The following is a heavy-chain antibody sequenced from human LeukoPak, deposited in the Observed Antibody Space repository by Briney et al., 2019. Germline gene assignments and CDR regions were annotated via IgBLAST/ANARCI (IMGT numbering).Heavy chain of an antibody. CDR2: IYHSGSP. CDR1: GGSISSSNW. CDR3: ARWRGNDYDY. J-gene: IGHJ4*02. Sequence: PSETLSLTCAVSGGSISSSNWWSWVRQPPGKGLEWIAEIYHSGSPHYNPSLKSRVTISVDKSKNQFSLKLNSVTAADTAVYYCARWRGNDYDYWGQGTLVTVSS. D-gene: IGHD5-12*01. V-gene: IGHV4-4*02.